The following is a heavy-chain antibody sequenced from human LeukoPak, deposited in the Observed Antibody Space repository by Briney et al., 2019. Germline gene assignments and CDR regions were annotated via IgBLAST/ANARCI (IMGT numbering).Heavy chain of an antibody. V-gene: IGHV3-53*01. CDR2: LYNTGST. J-gene: IGHJ4*02. Sequence: GGSLRLSCAASGFTVSSNYMSWVRQAPGKGQECVSVLYNTGSTYYADSVKGRFTISRDNSKNTLYLQMNSLRAEDTAVYYCASPKYTSGPFNYWGQGALVTVSS. CDR3: ASPKYTSGPFNY. CDR1: GFTVSSNY. D-gene: IGHD6-19*01.